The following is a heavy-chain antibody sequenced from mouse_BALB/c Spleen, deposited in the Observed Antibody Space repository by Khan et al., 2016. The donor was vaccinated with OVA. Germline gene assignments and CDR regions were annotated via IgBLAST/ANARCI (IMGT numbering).Heavy chain of an antibody. Sequence: EVQVVESGPELVKPGASVKISCTASGYSFTGYFMNWVMQSHGKSLEWIGRINPHIGEAFYNQKFKGKATLTVDESSSTAHMELRSLASEDSAVYYCARKNGSDFDYWGQGTTLTVSS. CDR3: ARKNGSDFDY. CDR2: INPHIGEA. CDR1: GYSFTGYF. D-gene: IGHD1-1*01. V-gene: IGHV1-20*02. J-gene: IGHJ2*01.